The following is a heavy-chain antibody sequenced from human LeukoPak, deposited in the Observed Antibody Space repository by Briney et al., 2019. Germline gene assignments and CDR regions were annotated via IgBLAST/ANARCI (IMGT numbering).Heavy chain of an antibody. Sequence: GGSLRLSCAASGFTFSSYWMSWVRQVPGKGLEWVANINHDGSERYYVDSVKGRFTISRDNAKESLYLQMNSLRAEDTAVYYCARLEYCTSSSCHSLRYWGQGTLVTVSS. CDR1: GFTFSSYW. J-gene: IGHJ4*02. CDR2: INHDGSER. CDR3: ARLEYCTSSSCHSLRY. V-gene: IGHV3-7*01. D-gene: IGHD2-2*02.